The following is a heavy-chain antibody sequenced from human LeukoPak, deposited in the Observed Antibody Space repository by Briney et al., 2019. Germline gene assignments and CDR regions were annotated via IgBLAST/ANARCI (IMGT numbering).Heavy chain of an antibody. V-gene: IGHV4-61*02. CDR2: IYTSGST. D-gene: IGHD1-14*01. J-gene: IGHJ5*02. CDR3: ARAISLLNWFDP. CDR1: GGSISSGSYY. Sequence: SETLSLTCTVSGGSISSGSYYWSWSRQPAGKGLEWIGRIYTSGSTNYNPSLKSRVTISVDTSKNQFSLKLSSVTAADTAVYYCARAISLLNWFDPWGQGTLVTVSS.